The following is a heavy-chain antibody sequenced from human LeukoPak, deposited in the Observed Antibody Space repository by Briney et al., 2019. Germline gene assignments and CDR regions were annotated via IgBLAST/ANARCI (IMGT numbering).Heavy chain of an antibody. CDR1: GGSISSSSYY. V-gene: IGHV4-39*01. D-gene: IGHD2-2*01. CDR3: ARLGGCSSTICLDWFDP. J-gene: IGHJ5*02. Sequence: SETLSLTCTVSGGSISSSSYYWGWIRQPPGKGLEWIGSIYYSGSTYYNPSLKSRVTISVDTSKNQFSLKLSSVTAADTAVYYCARLGGCSSTICLDWFDPWGQGTLVTVSS. CDR2: IYYSGST.